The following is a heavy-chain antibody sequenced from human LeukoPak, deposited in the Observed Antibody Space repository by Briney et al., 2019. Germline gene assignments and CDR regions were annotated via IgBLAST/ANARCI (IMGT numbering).Heavy chain of an antibody. Sequence: ASVKVSCKASGYTFTGYYMHWVRQAPGQGLEWMGWINPNSGGTNYAQKFQGRVTMTEDTSTDTAYMELSSLRSEDTAVYYCATDKQWLTQVGYFQHWGQGTLVTVSS. V-gene: IGHV1-2*02. CDR1: GYTFTGYY. CDR2: INPNSGGT. CDR3: ATDKQWLTQVGYFQH. D-gene: IGHD6-19*01. J-gene: IGHJ1*01.